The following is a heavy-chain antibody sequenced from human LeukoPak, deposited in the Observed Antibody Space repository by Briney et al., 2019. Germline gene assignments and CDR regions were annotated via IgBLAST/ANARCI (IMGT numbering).Heavy chain of an antibody. CDR2: NISDGSST. CDR3: ARGLFRVPAAIFY. V-gene: IGHV3-74*01. CDR1: GFTFSSYW. J-gene: IGHJ4*02. Sequence: GGSLRLSCAASGFTFSSYWMHWVRQDPGEGLVWVLRNISDGSSTSYADSVKGRFTISRDNAKNTLYLQMNSLRAEDTAVYYCARGLFRVPAAIFYWGQGTLVTVSS. D-gene: IGHD2-2*01.